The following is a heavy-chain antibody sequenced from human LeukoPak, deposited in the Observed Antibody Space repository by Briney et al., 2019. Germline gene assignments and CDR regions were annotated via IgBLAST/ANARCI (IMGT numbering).Heavy chain of an antibody. CDR1: GFTFSSYW. J-gene: IGHJ3*02. CDR2: ISSDGSST. Sequence: GGSLRLSCAASGFTFSSYWMHWVRQAPGKELVWVSRISSDGSSTTYADSVKGRFTISRDNAKNTLYLQMNSLRAEDTAVYYCARVLLGTWGAFDIWGQGTMVTVSS. CDR3: ARVLLGTWGAFDI. D-gene: IGHD7-27*01. V-gene: IGHV3-74*01.